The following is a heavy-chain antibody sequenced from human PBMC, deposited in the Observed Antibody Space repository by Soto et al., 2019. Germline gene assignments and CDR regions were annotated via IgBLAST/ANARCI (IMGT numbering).Heavy chain of an antibody. D-gene: IGHD5-12*01. CDR2: ISAYNGNT. Sequence: ASVKVSCKASGYTFTSYGISWVRQAPGQGLEWMGWISAYNGNTNYAQKLQGRVTMTTDTSTSTAYMELRSLRSDDTAVYYCARGDLPKYSGYDKRASYWYFDLWGRGTLVTVSS. V-gene: IGHV1-18*01. J-gene: IGHJ2*01. CDR3: ARGDLPKYSGYDKRASYWYFDL. CDR1: GYTFTSYG.